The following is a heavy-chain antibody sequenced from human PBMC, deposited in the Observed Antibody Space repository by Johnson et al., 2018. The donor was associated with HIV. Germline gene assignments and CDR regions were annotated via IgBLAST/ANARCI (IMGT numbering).Heavy chain of an antibody. V-gene: IGHV3-30*18. Sequence: QVQVVESGGGLVQPGGSLRLSCAASGFTFSSYWMSWVRQAPGKGLEWVAIISYGGSYKYYADSVKGRCTISRDNSKNTLYLRMSSLRAEDTAVYYCAKDPASIAARLYAFDIWGQGTMVTVSS. CDR1: GFTFSSYW. D-gene: IGHD6-6*01. CDR2: ISYGGSYK. CDR3: AKDPASIAARLYAFDI. J-gene: IGHJ3*02.